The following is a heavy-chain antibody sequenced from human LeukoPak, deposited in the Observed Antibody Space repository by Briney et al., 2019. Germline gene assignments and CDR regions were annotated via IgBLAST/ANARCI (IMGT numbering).Heavy chain of an antibody. CDR1: GFPFIGYL. V-gene: IGHV3-21*01. J-gene: IGHJ3*02. Sequence: GGPLRLSGPASGFPFIGYLLHGFGQPPAKGWKWVSSISSSSSYIYYADSVKGRFTISRDNAKNSLYLQMYSLRAEDTAVYYCARSGSYDAFDIWGQGTMVTVSS. CDR3: ARSGSYDAFDI. D-gene: IGHD1-26*01. CDR2: ISSSSSYI.